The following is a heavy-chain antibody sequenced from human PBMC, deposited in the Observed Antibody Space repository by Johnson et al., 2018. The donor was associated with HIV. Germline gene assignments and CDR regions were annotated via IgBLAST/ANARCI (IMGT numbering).Heavy chain of an antibody. J-gene: IGHJ3*02. Sequence: VQLVESGGGVVRPGGSLRLSCAASGFNVDDDALSWVRQVPGTGLEWVSGISGSGGSVRYYADSVRGRFTISRDNAKNSLYLQMNSLRAEDTALYYCARDGGIEPYSGSYRGAFDIWGQGTMVTVSS. CDR3: ARDGGIEPYSGSYRGAFDI. CDR2: ISGSGGSVR. D-gene: IGHD1-26*01. CDR1: GFNVDDDA. V-gene: IGHV3-20*04.